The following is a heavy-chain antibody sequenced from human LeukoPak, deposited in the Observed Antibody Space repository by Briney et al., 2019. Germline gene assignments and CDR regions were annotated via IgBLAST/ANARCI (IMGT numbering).Heavy chain of an antibody. CDR2: TYYRSKWYN. Sequence: SQTLSLTCAISGDSVSSNSAAWNWIRQSPSRGLEWLGRTYYRSKWYNDYAVSVKSRITINPDTSKNQSSLQLNSVTPEDTAVYYCARDSSGQNYYYYYYMDVWGKGTTVTVSS. V-gene: IGHV6-1*01. D-gene: IGHD6-19*01. CDR1: GDSVSSNSAA. J-gene: IGHJ6*03. CDR3: ARDSSGQNYYYYYYMDV.